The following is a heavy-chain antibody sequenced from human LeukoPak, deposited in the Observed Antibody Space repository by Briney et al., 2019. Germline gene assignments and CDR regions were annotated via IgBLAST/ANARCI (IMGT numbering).Heavy chain of an antibody. CDR1: GFTFSSYE. CDR2: ISSSGSPM. Sequence: EPGGSLRLSCAASGFTFSSYEMNWVRQAPGKGPEWVSYISSSGSPMYYADSVKGRFTISKDNAKNSLYPQMNSLRAEDTAVYYCARVGTQGYFDYWGQGTLVTVSS. CDR3: ARVGTQGYFDY. J-gene: IGHJ4*02. V-gene: IGHV3-48*03. D-gene: IGHD1-1*01.